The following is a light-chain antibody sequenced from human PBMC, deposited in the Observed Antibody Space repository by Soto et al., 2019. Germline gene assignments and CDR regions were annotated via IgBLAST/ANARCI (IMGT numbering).Light chain of an antibody. CDR3: QQGDNVPLT. V-gene: IGKV1-12*01. Sequence: DIQMTQSQPSVSASVGDSVTVTCRTSQGISGNLAWYQQTAWKAPKLLISASSTVQNGVPSRFSGSGSWTEFPLTIRSLQPEDLAPYYCQQGDNVPLTLGQGPRVHI. CDR1: QGISGN. CDR2: ASS. J-gene: IGKJ2*01.